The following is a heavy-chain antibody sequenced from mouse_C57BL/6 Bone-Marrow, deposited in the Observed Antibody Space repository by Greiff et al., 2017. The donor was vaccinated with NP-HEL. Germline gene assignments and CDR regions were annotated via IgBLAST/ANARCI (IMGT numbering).Heavy chain of an antibody. Sequence: VQLQQSGAELVKPGASVKLSCKASGYTFTSYGISWVKQRPGQGLEWIGKIYPRSGNTYYNEKFKGKATLTADKSSSTAYMELRSLTSEDSAVYFYAGDGYYDYWGQGTTLTVSS. CDR1: GYTFTSYG. CDR2: IYPRSGNT. J-gene: IGHJ2*01. V-gene: IGHV1-81*01. D-gene: IGHD2-3*01. CDR3: AGDGYYDY.